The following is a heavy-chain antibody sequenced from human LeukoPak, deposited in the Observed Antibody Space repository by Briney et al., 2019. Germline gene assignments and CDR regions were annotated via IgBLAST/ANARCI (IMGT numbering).Heavy chain of an antibody. Sequence: GGSLRLSCAASGFTVSSNYMSWVRQAPGKGLEWVSVIYSGGSTYYADSVKGRFTISRDNSKNTLYLQMNSLRAEDTAVYYRARANGWYNSLDYWGQGTLVTVSS. D-gene: IGHD6-19*01. CDR3: ARANGWYNSLDY. CDR2: IYSGGST. J-gene: IGHJ4*02. V-gene: IGHV3-66*01. CDR1: GFTVSSNY.